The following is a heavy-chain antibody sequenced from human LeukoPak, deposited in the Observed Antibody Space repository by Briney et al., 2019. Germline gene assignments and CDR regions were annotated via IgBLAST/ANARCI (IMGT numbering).Heavy chain of an antibody. Sequence: SETLSLTCTVSGGSISSYYWSWIRQPPGKGLEWIGYIYYSGSPNYNPSLKSRVTISVDTSKNQFSLKLSSVTAADTAVYYCARARFTMVRGVREYYFDYWGQGTLVTVSS. J-gene: IGHJ4*02. CDR1: GGSISSYY. CDR2: IYYSGSP. D-gene: IGHD3-10*01. V-gene: IGHV4-59*01. CDR3: ARARFTMVRGVREYYFDY.